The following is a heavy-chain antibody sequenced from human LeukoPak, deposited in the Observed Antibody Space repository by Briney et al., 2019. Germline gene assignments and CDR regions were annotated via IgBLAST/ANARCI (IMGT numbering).Heavy chain of an antibody. CDR1: GGTFSRYA. CDR3: ARYYDSSGLSESGAFDI. Sequence: SVKVSCKASGGTFSRYAISLVRQAPRQGLEWMGGIIPIFGTANYAQKFQGRVTITADESTSTAYMELSSLRSEDTAVYYCARYYDSSGLSESGAFDIWGQGTMVTVSS. J-gene: IGHJ3*02. V-gene: IGHV1-69*01. D-gene: IGHD3-22*01. CDR2: IIPIFGTA.